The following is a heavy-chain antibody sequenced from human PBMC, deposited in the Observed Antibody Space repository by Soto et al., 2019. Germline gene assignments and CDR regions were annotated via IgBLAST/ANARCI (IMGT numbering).Heavy chain of an antibody. V-gene: IGHV1-18*01. J-gene: IGHJ6*03. D-gene: IGHD3-9*01. CDR2: ISAYNGNT. Sequence: QVQLVQSGAEVKKPGASVKVSCKASGYNFSSYGISWVRQAPGKGLEWVGWISAYNGNTNYAQKLQGRVTMTTDTSTSTAYMELRSLRSDDTAVYYCARVDILTGYYKGYYYYMDVWGKGTTVTVSS. CDR3: ARVDILTGYYKGYYYYMDV. CDR1: GYNFSSYG.